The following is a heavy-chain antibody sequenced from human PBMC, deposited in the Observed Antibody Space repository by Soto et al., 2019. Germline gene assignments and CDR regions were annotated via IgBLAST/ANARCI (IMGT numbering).Heavy chain of an antibody. J-gene: IGHJ5*02. D-gene: IGHD3-9*01. CDR3: AKLNDILTGYYGFDP. CDR1: GFTFSSYA. Sequence: GGSLRLSCAASGFTFSSYAMSWVRQAPGKGLEWVSAISGSGGSTYYADSVKGRFTISRDNSKNTLYLQMNSLRAEDTAVYYCAKLNDILTGYYGFDPWGQGTLVTVSS. V-gene: IGHV3-23*01. CDR2: ISGSGGST.